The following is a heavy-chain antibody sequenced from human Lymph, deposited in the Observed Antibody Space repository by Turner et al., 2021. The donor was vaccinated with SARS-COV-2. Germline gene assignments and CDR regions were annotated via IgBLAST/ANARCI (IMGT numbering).Heavy chain of an antibody. D-gene: IGHD6-19*01. J-gene: IGHJ4*02. CDR3: ARGESIAVAGTQYFDY. Sequence: QVHLVQSGAEVKKPVASVKVSCKASGYTFTDYYMHWVRQAPGQGLEWMGWINPNSGSTNYAQKFQGRVTMTRDTSISTAYMELRWLRSDDTAVYFCARGESIAVAGTQYFDYWGQGTLVTVSS. CDR2: INPNSGST. V-gene: IGHV1-2*02. CDR1: GYTFTDYY.